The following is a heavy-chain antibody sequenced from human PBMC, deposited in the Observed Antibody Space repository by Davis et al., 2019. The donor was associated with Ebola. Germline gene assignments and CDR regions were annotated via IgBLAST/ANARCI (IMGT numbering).Heavy chain of an antibody. D-gene: IGHD3-22*01. CDR2: ISGSSTYT. J-gene: IGHJ4*02. V-gene: IGHV3-11*06. CDR1: GFTFSDYF. Sequence: GESLKISCAASGFTFSDYFMTWIRQAPGKGLQWVSYISGSSTYTNYADSVKGRFTISRDNAKNSLYLQMNSLRAEDTAVYYCARDRGWLAHDYWGRGTLVAVSS. CDR3: ARDRGWLAHDY.